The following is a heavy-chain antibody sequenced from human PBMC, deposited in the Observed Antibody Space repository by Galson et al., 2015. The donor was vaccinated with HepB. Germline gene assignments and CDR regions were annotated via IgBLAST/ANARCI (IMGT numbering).Heavy chain of an antibody. CDR2: ISYDGSNK. D-gene: IGHD5-12*01. CDR3: VNLYSGGYSGYDYYYYGTDV. J-gene: IGHJ6*01. V-gene: IGHV3-30*18. Sequence: SLRLSCAASGFTFSNYGMHWVRQAPGKGLEWVAVISYDGSNKYYADSVRGRFTISRDNSKNTLYLQMNSLRDEDTAVYYCVNLYSGGYSGYDYYYYGTDVWGQGTTVTVSS. CDR1: GFTFSNYG.